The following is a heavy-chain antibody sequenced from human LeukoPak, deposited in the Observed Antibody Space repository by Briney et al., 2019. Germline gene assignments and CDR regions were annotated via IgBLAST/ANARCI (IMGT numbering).Heavy chain of an antibody. CDR1: GFIISGDY. V-gene: IGHV3-74*01. CDR2: INGDGRGA. D-gene: IGHD3-10*01. CDR3: ARSFYYGSGSHGMDV. J-gene: IGHJ6*02. Sequence: GGSLRLSCAASGFIISGDYMHWVRQVPGKGLVWVSRINGDGRGADYADSVKGRFTISRDNAKNTLYLQMNSLRAEDTAVYYCARSFYYGSGSHGMDVWGQGTTVTVSS.